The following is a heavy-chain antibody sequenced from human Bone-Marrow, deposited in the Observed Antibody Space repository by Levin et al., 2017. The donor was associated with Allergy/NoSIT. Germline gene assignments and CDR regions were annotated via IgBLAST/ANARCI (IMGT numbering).Heavy chain of an antibody. CDR1: GFTFSSSA. Sequence: PGGSLRLSCAASGFTFSSSAMNWVRQAPGKGLEWLSIISNDEDKKYYADSAKGRFTISRDNSKNTLYLQMTGLRLEDTAVYYCATNGEAYSIPDYFHIWGQGTEVTVSS. J-gene: IGHJ3*02. V-gene: IGHV3-30-3*01. CDR2: ISNDEDKK. D-gene: IGHD5-12*01. CDR3: ATNGEAYSIPDYFHI.